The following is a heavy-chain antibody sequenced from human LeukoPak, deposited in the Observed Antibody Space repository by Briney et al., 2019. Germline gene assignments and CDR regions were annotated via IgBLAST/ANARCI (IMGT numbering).Heavy chain of an antibody. CDR1: GGTFSSYA. Sequence: SVKVSCKASGGTFSSYAISWVRQAPGQGLEWMGGIIPIFGTANYAQKSQGRVTITTDESTSTAYMELSSLRSEDTAVYYCARAPLQSSVVIVPAAMRYFDYWGQGTLVTVSS. CDR3: ARAPLQSSVVIVPAAMRYFDY. CDR2: IIPIFGTA. J-gene: IGHJ4*02. V-gene: IGHV1-69*05. D-gene: IGHD2-2*01.